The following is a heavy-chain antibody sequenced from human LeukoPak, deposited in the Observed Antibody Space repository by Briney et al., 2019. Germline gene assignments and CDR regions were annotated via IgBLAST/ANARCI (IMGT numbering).Heavy chain of an antibody. CDR3: AKEVSFGGEPFDY. Sequence: GGSLRLSCAASGFTFSNAWMSWVRQAPGKGLEWASAISGSGGSTYYADSVKGRFTISRDDSKNTLYLQMNSLRAEDTAVYYCAKEVSFGGEPFDYWGQGTLVTVSS. D-gene: IGHD3-16*01. CDR1: GFTFSNAW. CDR2: ISGSGGST. J-gene: IGHJ4*02. V-gene: IGHV3-23*01.